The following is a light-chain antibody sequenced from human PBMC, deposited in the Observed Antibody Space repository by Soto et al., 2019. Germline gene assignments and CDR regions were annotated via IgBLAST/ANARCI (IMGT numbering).Light chain of an antibody. CDR3: LQHNSYPLT. Sequence: DIQMTQSPSSLSASVGDRVIITCRASQGIRSELGWYQQKPGKAPKRLIYAASSLQSGVPSRFSGSGSGTEFTLTISSLQPEDFATYYCLQHNSYPLTFGQGTKVDIK. V-gene: IGKV1-17*01. CDR1: QGIRSE. J-gene: IGKJ1*01. CDR2: AAS.